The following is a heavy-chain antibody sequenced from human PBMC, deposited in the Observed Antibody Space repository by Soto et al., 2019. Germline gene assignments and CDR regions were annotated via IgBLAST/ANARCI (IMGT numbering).Heavy chain of an antibody. J-gene: IGHJ4*02. V-gene: IGHV4-30-4*01. CDR1: GGSISSGDYY. D-gene: IGHD3-22*01. CDR3: ARAYGPLDSSGYYYYFDY. CDR2: IYYSGST. Sequence: SETLSLTCTVSGGSISSGDYYWSWIRQPPGKDLEWIGYIYYSGSTYYNPSLKSQVTISVDTSKNQVSLKLSSVTAADTAVYYCARAYGPLDSSGYYYYFDYWGQGTLVTVSS.